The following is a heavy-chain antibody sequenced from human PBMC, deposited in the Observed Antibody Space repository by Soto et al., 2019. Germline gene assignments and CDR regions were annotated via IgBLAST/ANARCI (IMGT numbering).Heavy chain of an antibody. Sequence: EVQLVESGGGLVQPGGSLRLSCVVSGFPLSGYWMHWVRQAPGKGLECMANINQDSSQAYYVDSVQGRFTISRDNAKNSIYLQMNSLRAEDTAVYYCVGSNIYPLWGQGTQVTVPS. D-gene: IGHD3-10*01. CDR3: VGSNIYPL. J-gene: IGHJ4*02. CDR2: INQDSSQA. V-gene: IGHV3-7*01. CDR1: GFPLSGYW.